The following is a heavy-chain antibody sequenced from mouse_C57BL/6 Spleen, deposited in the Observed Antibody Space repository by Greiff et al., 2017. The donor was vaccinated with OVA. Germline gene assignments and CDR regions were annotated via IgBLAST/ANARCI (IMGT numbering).Heavy chain of an antibody. CDR2: ISYDGSN. J-gene: IGHJ1*03. CDR3: ARADLDV. V-gene: IGHV3-6*01. Sequence: DVKLQESGPGLVKPSQSLSLTCSVTGYSITSGYYWNWIRQFPGNKLEWMGYISYDGSNNYNPSLKNRISITRDTSKNQFFLKLNSVTTEDTATYYCARADLDVWGTGTTVTVSS. CDR1: GYSITSGYY.